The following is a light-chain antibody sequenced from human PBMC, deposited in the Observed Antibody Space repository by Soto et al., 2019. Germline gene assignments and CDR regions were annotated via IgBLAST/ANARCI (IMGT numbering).Light chain of an antibody. CDR3: QQYYSTPLT. CDR1: QSVSSN. V-gene: IGKV3-15*01. Sequence: EIVMTQSPATLSVSPGERATLSCRASQSVSSNLAWYQQKPGQPPRLLIYGASTRATGIPARFSGSGSGTDFTLTISSLQAEDVAVYFCQQYYSTPLTFGGGTKVDI. J-gene: IGKJ4*01. CDR2: GAS.